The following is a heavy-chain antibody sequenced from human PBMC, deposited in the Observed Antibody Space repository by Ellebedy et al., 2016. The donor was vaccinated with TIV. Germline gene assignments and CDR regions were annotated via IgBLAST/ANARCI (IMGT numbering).Heavy chain of an antibody. CDR3: ARSERGRNWFDP. Sequence: GESLKISXAASGFTFSSYAMSWVRQAPGKGLVWVSRINSDGSSTSYADSVKGRFTISRDNAKNTLYLQMNSLRAEDTAVYYCARSERGRNWFDPWGQGTLVTVSS. J-gene: IGHJ5*02. CDR1: GFTFSSYA. CDR2: INSDGSST. D-gene: IGHD1-14*01. V-gene: IGHV3-74*01.